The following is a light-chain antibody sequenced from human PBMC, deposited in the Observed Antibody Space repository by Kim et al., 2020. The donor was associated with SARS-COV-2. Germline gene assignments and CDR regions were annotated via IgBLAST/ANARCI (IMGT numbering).Light chain of an antibody. J-gene: IGKJ1*01. CDR2: GAS. Sequence: EIVMTQSPASLSVSPGDRTTLSCRASQSVSSYLAWYQQKPGQAPRLLIYGASTRATGIPARYSGSGSGTEFTLTINSLQSEDFAVYYCQQYNNWPRTFGQETKVDIK. CDR3: QQYNNWPRT. CDR1: QSVSSY. V-gene: IGKV3-15*01.